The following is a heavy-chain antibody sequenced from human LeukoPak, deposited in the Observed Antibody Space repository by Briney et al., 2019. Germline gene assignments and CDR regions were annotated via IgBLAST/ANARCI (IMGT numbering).Heavy chain of an antibody. D-gene: IGHD3-3*01. CDR2: IYYSGST. CDR3: ARDLRSYDFWSGYYKGFDY. V-gene: IGHV4-39*07. J-gene: IGHJ4*02. CDR1: GGSISSSSYY. Sequence: SETLSLTCTVSGGSISSSSYYWGWIRQPPGKGLGWIGSIYYSGSTYYNPSLKSRVTISVDTSKNQFSLKLSSVTAADTAVYYCARDLRSYDFWSGYYKGFDYWGQGTLVTVSS.